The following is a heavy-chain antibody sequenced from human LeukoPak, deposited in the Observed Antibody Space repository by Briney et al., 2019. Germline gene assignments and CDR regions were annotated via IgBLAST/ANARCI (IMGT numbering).Heavy chain of an antibody. Sequence: GRSLRLSCTASGFTFGDYAMSWFRQAPGKGLEWVGFIRSKAYGGTTEYAASLKGRFTISRDDSKSIAYLQMNSLKTEDTAVYYCAKDMVRGVIPYYFDYWGQGTLVTVSS. CDR1: GFTFGDYA. CDR3: AKDMVRGVIPYYFDY. V-gene: IGHV3-49*03. CDR2: IRSKAYGGTT. D-gene: IGHD3-10*01. J-gene: IGHJ4*02.